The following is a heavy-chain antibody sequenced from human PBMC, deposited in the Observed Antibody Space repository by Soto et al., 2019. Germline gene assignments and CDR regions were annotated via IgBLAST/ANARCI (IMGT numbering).Heavy chain of an antibody. CDR1: GFNFSRYG. J-gene: IGHJ4*02. V-gene: IGHV3-33*06. Sequence: GGSLRLSCAASGFNFSRYGMHWVRQAPGKGLEWVAVIWSDGSYKNYGDSVKGRFTISRDNSKNTLDLVMNSLRAEDTAMYYCAKDPKLLLEYYFALWGQGTLVTVSS. D-gene: IGHD3-22*01. CDR3: AKDPKLLLEYYFAL. CDR2: IWSDGSYK.